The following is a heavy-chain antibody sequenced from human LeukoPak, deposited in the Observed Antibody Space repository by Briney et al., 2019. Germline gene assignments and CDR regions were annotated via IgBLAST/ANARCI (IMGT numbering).Heavy chain of an antibody. CDR1: GGSISSFY. D-gene: IGHD5-24*01. CDR2: IYYSGST. V-gene: IGHV4-59*01. J-gene: IGHJ4*02. Sequence: SETLSLTCTASGGSISSFYWSWIRQPPGKGLEWIGYIYYSGSTNYNPSLKSRVTISVDTAKNQFSLKLSSVTAADPAVYYCARGYGRDGYRTLDYWGQGTLVTVSS. CDR3: ARGYGRDGYRTLDY.